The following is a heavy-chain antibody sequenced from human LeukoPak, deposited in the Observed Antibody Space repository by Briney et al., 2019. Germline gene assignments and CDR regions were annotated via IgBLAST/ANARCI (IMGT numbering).Heavy chain of an antibody. Sequence: SETLSLTCTVSGGSISSYYWSWIRQPPGKGLEWIGYIYYSGSTNYNPSLKSRVTISVDASKNQFSLKLSSVTAADTAVYYCARFYDILTGYDYWGQGTLVTVSS. J-gene: IGHJ4*02. CDR1: GGSISSYY. CDR3: ARFYDILTGYDY. D-gene: IGHD3-9*01. V-gene: IGHV4-59*08. CDR2: IYYSGST.